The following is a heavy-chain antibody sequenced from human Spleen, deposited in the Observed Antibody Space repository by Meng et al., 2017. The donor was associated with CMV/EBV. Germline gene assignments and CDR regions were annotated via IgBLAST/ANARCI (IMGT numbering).Heavy chain of an antibody. Sequence: QLQLEESGPGLVKPSEPLSLTCTVSGGSISSSSYYWGWIRQPSGKGLEWIGSIYYSGSTYYNPSLKSRVTISVDKSKNQFSLKLSSVTAADTAVYYCARVVTALWGYYFDYWGQGTLVTVSS. J-gene: IGHJ4*02. CDR1: GGSISSSSYY. V-gene: IGHV4-39*07. D-gene: IGHD2-21*02. CDR3: ARVVTALWGYYFDY. CDR2: IYYSGST.